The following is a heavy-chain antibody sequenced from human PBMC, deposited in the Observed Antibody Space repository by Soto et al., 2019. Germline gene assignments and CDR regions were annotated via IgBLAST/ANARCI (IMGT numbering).Heavy chain of an antibody. CDR2: TYHSGTP. V-gene: IGHV4-4*02. CDR1: GDSINNSHW. CDR3: AREVNSSPTRGPNWFDP. Sequence: QVQLQESGPGLVQPSGTLSLTCAVSGDSINNSHWWSWVRQTPGKGLEWIGETYHSGTPNYHTSLKARVTRSIVQSKNQFSLKMNSVTAADTAVYYWAREVNSSPTRGPNWFDPWGQGTLVTVSS. J-gene: IGHJ5*02. D-gene: IGHD6-13*01.